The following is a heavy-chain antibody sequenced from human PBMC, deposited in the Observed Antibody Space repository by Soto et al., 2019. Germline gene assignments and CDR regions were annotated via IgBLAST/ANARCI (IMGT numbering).Heavy chain of an antibody. J-gene: IGHJ6*02. D-gene: IGHD4-17*01. Sequence: QVQLVQSGAEVKKPGSSVKVSCKASGGTFSSYTISWVRQAPGQGLEWMGRIIPILGIANYAQKFQGRVTITADKSTSTAYRELSSLRSEDTAVYYCARELETTVTTYGMDVWGQGTTVTVSS. CDR2: IIPILGIA. CDR1: GGTFSSYT. V-gene: IGHV1-69*08. CDR3: ARELETTVTTYGMDV.